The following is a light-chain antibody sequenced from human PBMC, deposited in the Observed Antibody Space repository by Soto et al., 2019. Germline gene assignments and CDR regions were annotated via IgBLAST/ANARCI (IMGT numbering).Light chain of an antibody. V-gene: IGKV3-20*01. CDR3: QQNGRSPT. Sequence: EIVLSHSPDXLSXXXXEXXXLXCRXIRPVVRQYIAWYHQKSGQAPRLLLHDAVTRATGIPDRFSGSGSGSGTDFTLFISRLEPEDCGVYYCQQNGRSPTFGPGTKVDIK. J-gene: IGKJ3*01. CDR1: RPVVRQY. CDR2: DAV.